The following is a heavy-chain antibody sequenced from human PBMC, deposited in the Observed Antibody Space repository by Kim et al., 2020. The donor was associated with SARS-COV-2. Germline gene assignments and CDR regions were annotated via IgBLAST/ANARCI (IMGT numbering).Heavy chain of an antibody. CDR3: ARVPPYSSSPWFDY. Sequence: GGSLRLSCAASGFTFSSYEMNWVRQAPGKGLEWVSYISSSGSTIYYADSVKGRFTISRDNAKNSLYLQMNSLRAEDTAVYYCARVPPYSSSPWFDYWGQGTLVTVSS. J-gene: IGHJ4*02. CDR1: GFTFSSYE. CDR2: ISSSGSTI. V-gene: IGHV3-48*03. D-gene: IGHD6-6*01.